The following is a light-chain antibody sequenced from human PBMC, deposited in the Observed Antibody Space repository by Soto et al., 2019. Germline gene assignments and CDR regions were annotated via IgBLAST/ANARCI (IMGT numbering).Light chain of an antibody. J-gene: IGLJ2*01. CDR2: EGS. Sequence: QSALTQPASVSGSPGQSITISCTGTSSDVGSYHLVSWYQQHPGKAPKLMIYEGSKRPSGVSNRFSGSKSGNTAPLTISGLQAEDEANYYCCSYAGSSTLVFGGGTKLTVL. V-gene: IGLV2-23*01. CDR3: CSYAGSSTLV. CDR1: SSDVGSYHL.